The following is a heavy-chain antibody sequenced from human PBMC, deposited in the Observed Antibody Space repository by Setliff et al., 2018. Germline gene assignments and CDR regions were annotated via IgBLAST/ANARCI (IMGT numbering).Heavy chain of an antibody. CDR2: IYNIGET. D-gene: IGHD3-10*01. V-gene: IGHV3-53*01. CDR3: ARDRGGTNPWFDF. CDR1: GLTVSNDF. J-gene: IGHJ5*01. Sequence: PGGSLRLSCVVSGLTVSNDFMGWVRQAPGKGLEWVSVIYNIGETRYADSVKGRFTISRDKSKNTLYLHLSSLRAEDTATYYCARDRGGTNPWFDFWGQGTQVTVSS.